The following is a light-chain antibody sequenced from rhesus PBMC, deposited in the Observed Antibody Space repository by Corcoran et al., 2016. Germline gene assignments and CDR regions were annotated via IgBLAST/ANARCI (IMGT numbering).Light chain of an antibody. Sequence: DIQMTQSPSSLSASVGDNVTITCRASQDINNYLNWFQQKPGRAPKLLIYDASSFESGFPSRFSGSVSGAEFTLTSSSLQPEDFATYYCLQHDTYPLTFGGGTKVEIK. J-gene: IGKJ4*01. V-gene: IGKV1-28*02. CDR2: DAS. CDR1: QDINNY. CDR3: LQHDTYPLT.